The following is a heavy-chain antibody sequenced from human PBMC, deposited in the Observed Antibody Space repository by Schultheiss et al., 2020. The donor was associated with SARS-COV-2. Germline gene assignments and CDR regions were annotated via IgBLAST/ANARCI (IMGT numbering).Heavy chain of an antibody. CDR2: ISGSGGST. V-gene: IGHV3-23*01. D-gene: IGHD5-24*01. J-gene: IGHJ4*02. Sequence: GESLKISCAASGFTFSSYAMSWVRQAPGKGLEWVSAISGSGGSTYYADSVKGRFTISRDNSKNTLYLQMNSLRAEDTAVYYCAKQASRWLQPRFDYWGQGTLVTVSS. CDR1: GFTFSSYA. CDR3: AKQASRWLQPRFDY.